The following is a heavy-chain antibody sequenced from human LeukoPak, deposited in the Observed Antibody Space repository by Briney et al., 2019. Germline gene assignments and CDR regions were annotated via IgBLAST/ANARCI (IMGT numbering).Heavy chain of an antibody. CDR3: ARDRWYYYDSSDYYHDAFDI. CDR2: ISYDGSNK. J-gene: IGHJ3*02. Sequence: GGSLRLFCAASGFTFSSYAMHWARQAPGKGLKWVAVISYDGSNKYCADSVKGRFTISRDNSENTLYLQMNSLRAEDTAVYYCARDRWYYYDSSDYYHDAFDIWGQGTMVTVSS. D-gene: IGHD3-22*01. CDR1: GFTFSSYA. V-gene: IGHV3-30*04.